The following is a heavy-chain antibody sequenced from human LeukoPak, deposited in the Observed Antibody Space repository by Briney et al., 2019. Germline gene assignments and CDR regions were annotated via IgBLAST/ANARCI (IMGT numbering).Heavy chain of an antibody. J-gene: IGHJ6*03. CDR2: INHSGST. Sequence: SETLSLTCAVYGGSFSGYYWSWIRQPPGKGLEWIGEINHSGSTNYNPSLKSRVTISVDTSKNQFSLKLSSVTAADTAVYYCARGLPENRSGGSCYSNYYYYMDVWGKGTTVTVSS. CDR3: ARGLPENRSGGSCYSNYYYYMDV. CDR1: GGSFSGYY. D-gene: IGHD2-15*01. V-gene: IGHV4-34*01.